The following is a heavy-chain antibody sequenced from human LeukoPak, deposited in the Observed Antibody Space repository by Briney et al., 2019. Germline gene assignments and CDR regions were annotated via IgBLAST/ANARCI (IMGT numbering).Heavy chain of an antibody. Sequence: GGSLRLSCAASGFTFSSYWMHWVRQLPGKGLVGVSRINSDGSSTSYADSVKGRFTISRDNAKNTLYLQMNSLRAEDTAVYFCAAPSVVAAFQRWGQGTLVTVSS. CDR1: GFTFSSYW. D-gene: IGHD2-15*01. CDR3: AAPSVVAAFQR. J-gene: IGHJ1*01. CDR2: INSDGSST. V-gene: IGHV3-74*01.